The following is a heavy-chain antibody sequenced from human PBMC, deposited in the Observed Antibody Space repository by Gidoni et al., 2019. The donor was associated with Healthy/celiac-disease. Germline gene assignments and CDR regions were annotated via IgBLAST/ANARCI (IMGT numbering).Heavy chain of an antibody. J-gene: IGHJ2*01. Sequence: QVQLQESGPGLVQPSQTLSLTCTVSGGSISRGSYSWSWIRQPAGKGLEWIGRIYNSGSTNYNPYLKSRVNISVDTSKNQFYLKLSSVTDADTAVYYCARDGEQWLVQPQDWYFDLWGRGTLVTVSS. CDR1: GGSISRGSYS. CDR3: ARDGEQWLVQPQDWYFDL. V-gene: IGHV4-61*02. D-gene: IGHD6-19*01. CDR2: IYNSGST.